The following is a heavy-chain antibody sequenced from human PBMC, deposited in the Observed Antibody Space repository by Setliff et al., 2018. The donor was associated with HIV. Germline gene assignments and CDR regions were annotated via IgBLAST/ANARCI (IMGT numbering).Heavy chain of an antibody. CDR1: GFIFSSYA. J-gene: IGHJ4*02. D-gene: IGHD6-13*01. Sequence: LSCAASGFIFSSYAMHWVRQAPGKGLEWVALIWYDGTNEYYADSVKGRFTISRDNSKNTLYLQVNSLRAEDTAVYYCASFLFTSSWYGLEYWGRGTLVTVSS. V-gene: IGHV3-33*01. CDR3: ASFLFTSSWYGLEY. CDR2: IWYDGTNE.